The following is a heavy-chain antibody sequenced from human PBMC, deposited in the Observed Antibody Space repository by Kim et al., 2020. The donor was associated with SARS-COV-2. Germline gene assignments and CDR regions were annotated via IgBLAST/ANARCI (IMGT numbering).Heavy chain of an antibody. Sequence: SETLSLTCTVSGGSISSYYWSWIRQPPGKGLEWIGYIYYSGSTNYNPSLKSRVTISVDTSKNQFSLKLSSVTAADTAVYYCARREGGEYSGSYYFDYWGQGTLVTVSS. V-gene: IGHV4-59*08. J-gene: IGHJ4*02. CDR2: IYYSGST. D-gene: IGHD1-26*01. CDR1: GGSISSYY. CDR3: ARREGGEYSGSYYFDY.